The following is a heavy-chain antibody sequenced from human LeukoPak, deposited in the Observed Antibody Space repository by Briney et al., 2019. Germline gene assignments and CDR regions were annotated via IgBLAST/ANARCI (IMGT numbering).Heavy chain of an antibody. Sequence: GGSLRLSCVTSGFPFSSYWMSWVRQAPGKGLEWVALIKQDGSEKYYVDSVKGRFTMSRDNAESSLYLQMNSLRVEDTAMYYCARYGQLGDWGRGTLVTVSS. J-gene: IGHJ4*02. V-gene: IGHV3-7*03. CDR2: IKQDGSEK. CDR1: GFPFSSYW. CDR3: ARYGQLGD. D-gene: IGHD6-6*01.